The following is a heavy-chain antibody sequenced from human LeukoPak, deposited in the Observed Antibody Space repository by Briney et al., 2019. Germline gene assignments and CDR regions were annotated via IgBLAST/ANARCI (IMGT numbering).Heavy chain of an antibody. Sequence: GGSLRLSWAAAGFTFSINAMHGVRQAAAKLLEWVRVVVFDGSDKYYEDSVKGRFTIYRENSKKTLHLQMNSLSADDTAVYYCASETRGFDYWGQGTLVTVFS. J-gene: IGHJ4*02. V-gene: IGHV3-30*01. CDR3: ASETRGFDY. CDR2: VVFDGSDK. D-gene: IGHD1-1*01. CDR1: GFTFSINA.